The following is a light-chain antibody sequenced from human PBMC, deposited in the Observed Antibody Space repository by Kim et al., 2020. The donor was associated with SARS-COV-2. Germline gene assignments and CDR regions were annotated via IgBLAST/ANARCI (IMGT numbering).Light chain of an antibody. CDR3: QQYNNWPPYT. CDR1: QGLSNN. CDR2: GAS. Sequence: VSPGERVTLSCRASQGLSNNLAWYQHKPGQAPRLLIYGASTRATGIPARFSGIGSGTEFTLTISSLQSEDFAVYYCQQYNNWPPYTFGPGTKLEI. V-gene: IGKV3-15*01. J-gene: IGKJ2*01.